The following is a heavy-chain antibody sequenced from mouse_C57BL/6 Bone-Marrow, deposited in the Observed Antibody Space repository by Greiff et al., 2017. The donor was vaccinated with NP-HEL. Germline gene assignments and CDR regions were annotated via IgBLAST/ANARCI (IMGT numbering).Heavy chain of an antibody. D-gene: IGHD1-1*01. CDR3: ARAYYYGSSYTFDY. CDR1: GFTFSSYA. V-gene: IGHV5-4*03. CDR2: ISDGGSYT. Sequence: EVKLMESGGGLVKPGGSLKLSCAASGFTFSSYAMSWVRQTPEKRLEWVATISDGGSYTYYPDNVKGRFTISRDNAKNNLYLQMSHLKSEDTAMYYGARAYYYGSSYTFDYWGQGTTLTVSS. J-gene: IGHJ2*01.